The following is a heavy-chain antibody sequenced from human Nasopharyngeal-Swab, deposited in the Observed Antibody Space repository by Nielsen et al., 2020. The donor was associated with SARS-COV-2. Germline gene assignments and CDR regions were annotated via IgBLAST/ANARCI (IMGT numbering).Heavy chain of an antibody. J-gene: IGHJ5*02. V-gene: IGHV4-39*01. CDR3: AATTVLRFLEWLNNWFDP. D-gene: IGHD3-3*01. Sequence: SETLSLTCTVSGGSISSSSYYWAWSRQPPGKGLEWIGSIYYSGSTYYNPSLKSRVTISVDTSKNQFPLKLSSVTAADTAVYYCAATTVLRFLEWLNNWFDPWGQGTLVTVSS. CDR2: IYYSGST. CDR1: GGSISSSSYY.